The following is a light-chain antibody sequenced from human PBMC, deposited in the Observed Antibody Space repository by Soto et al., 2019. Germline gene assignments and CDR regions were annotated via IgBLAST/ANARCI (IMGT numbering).Light chain of an antibody. CDR3: QQRSNWPLT. J-gene: IGKJ4*01. V-gene: IGKV3-11*01. CDR2: DAS. Sequence: EIVMTQSPDTMSVSPGERDTLSFRASQSVSSYLAWYQQKPGQAPRLLIYDASNRATGIPARFSGSGSGTDFTLTISSLEPEDFAVYYCQQRSNWPLTFGGGTKVDIK. CDR1: QSVSSY.